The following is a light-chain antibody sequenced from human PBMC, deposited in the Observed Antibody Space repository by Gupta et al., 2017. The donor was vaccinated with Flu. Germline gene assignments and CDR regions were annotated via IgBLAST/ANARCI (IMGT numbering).Light chain of an antibody. J-gene: IGKJ4*01. CDR1: QSISTF. CDR3: QQSFSTPLT. CDR2: AS. V-gene: IGKV1-39*01. Sequence: DIQMTQSPSSLSASVGDRVTITCRASQSISTFLNWYQQKPGKAPALLIYASTLQTGVPSRFSGSGSGADFTLTINSLQPEDFATYYCQQSFSTPLTFGGGTKVEIK.